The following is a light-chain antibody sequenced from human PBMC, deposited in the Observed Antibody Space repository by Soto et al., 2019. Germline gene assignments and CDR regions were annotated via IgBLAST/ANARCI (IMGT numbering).Light chain of an antibody. CDR1: SSDVGGYNF. CDR3: KSYAGSNTYV. Sequence: QSALTQPASVSGSPGQSITISCTGTSSDVGGYNFVSWYQQHPGKVPKLIIYEVSNRPSGVPNRFSGSKSGNTASLTISGLQAEDEADYFCKSYAGSNTYVFGSGTKVTVL. J-gene: IGLJ1*01. CDR2: EVS. V-gene: IGLV2-14*01.